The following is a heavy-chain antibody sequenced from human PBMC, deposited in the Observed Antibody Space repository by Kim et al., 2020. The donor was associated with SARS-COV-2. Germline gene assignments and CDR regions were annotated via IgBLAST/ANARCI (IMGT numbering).Heavy chain of an antibody. CDR3: AKKGQVARYFDWLLSFDP. J-gene: IGHJ5*02. D-gene: IGHD3-9*01. Sequence: KGRFTISRDNSKNTLYLQMNSLRAEDTAVYYCAKKGQVARYFDWLLSFDPWGQGTLVTVSS. V-gene: IGHV3-23*01.